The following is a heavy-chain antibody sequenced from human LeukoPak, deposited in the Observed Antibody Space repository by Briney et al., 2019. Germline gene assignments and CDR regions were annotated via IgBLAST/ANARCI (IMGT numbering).Heavy chain of an antibody. CDR2: ISSSSSYI. D-gene: IGHD6-13*01. CDR1: GFTFSSYS. CDR3: ARDSQQLEGIGYMDV. J-gene: IGHJ6*03. V-gene: IGHV3-21*01. Sequence: PGGSLRLSCAASGFTFSSYSMNWVRQAPGKGLEWVSSISSSSSYIYYADSVKGRFTISRDNAKNSLYLQMNSLRAEDTAVYYCARDSQQLEGIGYMDVWGKGTTVTVSS.